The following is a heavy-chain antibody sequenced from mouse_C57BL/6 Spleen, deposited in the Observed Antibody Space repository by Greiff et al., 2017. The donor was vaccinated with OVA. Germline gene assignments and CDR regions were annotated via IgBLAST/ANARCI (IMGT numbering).Heavy chain of an antibody. V-gene: IGHV1-53*01. CDR1: GYTFTSYW. CDR2: INPSNGGT. J-gene: IGHJ3*01. CDR3: ARERDYYGSPPAY. D-gene: IGHD1-1*01. Sequence: QVQLKQPGTELVKPGASVKLSCKASGYTFTSYWMHWVKQRPGQGLEWIGNINPSNGGTNYNEKFKSKATLTVDKSSSTAYMQLSSLPSEDSAVYYGARERDYYGSPPAYWGQGTLVTVSA.